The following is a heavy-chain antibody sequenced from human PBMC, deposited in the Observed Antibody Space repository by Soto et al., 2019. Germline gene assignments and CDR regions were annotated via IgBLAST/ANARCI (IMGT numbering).Heavy chain of an antibody. CDR3: ARDHYYGSGSYPD. Sequence: LSLTCTVSGGSISSGGYYWSWIRQHPGKGLEWIGYIYYSGSTYYNPSLKSRVTISVDTSKNQFSLKLSSVTAADTAVYYCARDHYYGSGSYPDWGQGTLVTVSS. V-gene: IGHV4-31*03. CDR1: GGSISSGGYY. J-gene: IGHJ4*02. CDR2: IYYSGST. D-gene: IGHD3-10*01.